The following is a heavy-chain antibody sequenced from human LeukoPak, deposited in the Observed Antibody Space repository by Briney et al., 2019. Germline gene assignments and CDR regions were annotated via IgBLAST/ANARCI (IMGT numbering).Heavy chain of an antibody. CDR2: ISGSGGST. CDR1: GFTFSSYA. D-gene: IGHD4-11*01. J-gene: IGHJ4*02. CDR3: ACMTTVTNIDY. V-gene: IGHV3-23*01. Sequence: GRSLRLSCAASGFTFSSYAMSWVRQAPGKGLEWVSAISGSGGSTYYADSVKGRFTISRDNSKNTLYLQMNSLRAEDTAVYYCACMTTVTNIDYWGQGTLVTVSS.